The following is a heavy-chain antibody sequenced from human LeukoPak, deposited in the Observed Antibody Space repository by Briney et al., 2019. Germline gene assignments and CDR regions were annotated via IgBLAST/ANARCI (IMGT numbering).Heavy chain of an antibody. V-gene: IGHV3-30*02. J-gene: IGHJ4*02. CDR1: GFTFSSYS. D-gene: IGHD6-13*01. CDR2: IRYDGSNK. Sequence: GGSLRLSCAASGFTFSSYSMNWVRQAPGKGLKWVAFIRYDGSNKYYADSVKGRFTISRDNAKNSLYLRMNSLRAEDTAVYYCAREPTYSSSWYTSCDYWGQGTLVTVSS. CDR3: AREPTYSSSWYTSCDY.